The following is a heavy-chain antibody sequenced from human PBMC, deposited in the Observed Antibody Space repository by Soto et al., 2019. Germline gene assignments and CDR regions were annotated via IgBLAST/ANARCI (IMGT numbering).Heavy chain of an antibody. D-gene: IGHD1-1*01. CDR1: GHTLTELS. J-gene: IGHJ4*02. CDR2: FDPEDGAT. V-gene: IGHV1-24*01. Sequence: QVQLVQSGAEVKKPGASVKVSCKVSGHTLTELSMHWARQAPGKWLEWMGGFDPEDGATISAQKFQGRVTMTEDTSTDSTFLELSSLRYEDTAVYYCAAGGTRWLHSPFDYWGQGTLVTISS. CDR3: AAGGTRWLHSPFDY.